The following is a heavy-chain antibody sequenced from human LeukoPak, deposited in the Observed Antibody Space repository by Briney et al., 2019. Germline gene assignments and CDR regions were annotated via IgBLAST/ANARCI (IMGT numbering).Heavy chain of an antibody. CDR1: GGSLSGYY. Sequence: SETLSLTCAVYGGSLSGYYWSWIRQPPGKGLEWIGEINHSGSTNYNPSLKSRVTISVDTSKNQFSLKLSSVTAADTAVYYCARGSRGYSHYGMDVWGQGTTVTVSS. J-gene: IGHJ6*02. D-gene: IGHD6-13*01. CDR2: INHSGST. CDR3: ARGSRGYSHYGMDV. V-gene: IGHV4-34*01.